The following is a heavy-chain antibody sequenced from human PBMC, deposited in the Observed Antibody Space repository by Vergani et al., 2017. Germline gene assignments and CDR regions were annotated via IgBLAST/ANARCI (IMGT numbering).Heavy chain of an antibody. Sequence: QVHLVESGGGVVQPGRSLRLSCVASGFTSSIYGMPWFRQAPGKGLEWVAVISYDGTQKYYADSVKGRFTISRDNSKSTLYLQMNSLRTEDTAVYYCATKSCGTPGCQIGYFREWGQGTLVTVSS. V-gene: IGHV3-30*03. CDR2: ISYDGTQK. D-gene: IGHD1-1*01. J-gene: IGHJ1*01. CDR1: GFTSSIYG. CDR3: ATKSCGTPGCQIGYFRE.